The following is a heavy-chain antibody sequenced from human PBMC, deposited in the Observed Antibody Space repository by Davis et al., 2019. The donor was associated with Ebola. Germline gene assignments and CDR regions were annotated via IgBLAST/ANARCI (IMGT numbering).Heavy chain of an antibody. CDR3: ARTSTVTTWDGMDV. CDR1: GGTFSSYA. Sequence: SVKVSCKASGGTFSSYAISWVRQAPGQGLEWMGGIIPIFGTANYAQKFQGRVTITADESTSTVYMELSSLRSEDTAVYYCARTSTVTTWDGMDVWGQGTTVTVSS. J-gene: IGHJ6*02. CDR2: IIPIFGTA. D-gene: IGHD4-17*01. V-gene: IGHV1-69*13.